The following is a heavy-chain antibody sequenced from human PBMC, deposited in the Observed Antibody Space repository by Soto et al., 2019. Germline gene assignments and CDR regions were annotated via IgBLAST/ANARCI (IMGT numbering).Heavy chain of an antibody. Sequence: EVQLLESGGGLVQPGGSLRLSCAASGFTFSSYAMRWVRQAPGKGLEWVSAISGSGGSTCYADSVKGRFTISRDNSKNTLYLQMNSLRAEDTAVYYCARRGSGSYYDYWGQGTLVTVSS. J-gene: IGHJ4*02. CDR1: GFTFSSYA. V-gene: IGHV3-23*01. D-gene: IGHD1-26*01. CDR3: ARRGSGSYYDY. CDR2: ISGSGGST.